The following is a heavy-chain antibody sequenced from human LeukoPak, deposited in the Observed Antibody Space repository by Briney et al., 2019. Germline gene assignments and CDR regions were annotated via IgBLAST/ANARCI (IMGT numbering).Heavy chain of an antibody. J-gene: IGHJ4*02. CDR2: ISYDGSNK. D-gene: IGHD6-19*01. V-gene: IGHV3-30*18. CDR3: AKDRAIAVAGTGYFDY. Sequence: GRSLRLSCAASGFTFGFTFSTYGMQWVRQTPGKGLEWVAVISYDGSNKYYADSVKGRFTISRDNSKNTLYLQMNSLRAEDTAVYFCAKDRAIAVAGTGYFDYWGQGTLVTVSS. CDR1: GFTFGFTFSTYG.